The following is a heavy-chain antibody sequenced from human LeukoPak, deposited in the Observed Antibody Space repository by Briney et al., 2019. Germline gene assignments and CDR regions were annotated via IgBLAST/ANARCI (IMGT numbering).Heavy chain of an antibody. Sequence: GGSLRLSCAASGFTFNNYNMNWVRQAPGKALEWVSSITSSGAYIFYADSVKGRFTISRDNAKDSLYLQMNSLGPEDTAVYCARDPCSGNYGNYYYYYMDVWGKGTTVTISS. CDR2: ITSSGAYI. J-gene: IGHJ6*03. CDR1: GFTFNNYN. CDR3: ARDPCSGNYGNYYYYYMDV. D-gene: IGHD3-22*01. V-gene: IGHV3-21*01.